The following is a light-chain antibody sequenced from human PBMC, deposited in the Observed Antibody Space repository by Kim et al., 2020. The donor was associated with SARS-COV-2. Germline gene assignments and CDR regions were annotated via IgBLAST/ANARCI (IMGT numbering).Light chain of an antibody. Sequence: PGKSATLSCRASQNVGRNYLGWYQQKPGQAPRLLIYGASSRATGIPDRFSGSGSGTDFTLTISRLEPEDFALYYCQQYARSPISFGQGTRLEIK. V-gene: IGKV3-20*01. CDR3: QQYARSPIS. CDR1: QNVGRNY. J-gene: IGKJ5*01. CDR2: GAS.